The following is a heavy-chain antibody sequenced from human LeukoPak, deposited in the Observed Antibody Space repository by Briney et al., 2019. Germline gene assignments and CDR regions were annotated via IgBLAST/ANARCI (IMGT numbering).Heavy chain of an antibody. CDR3: ARGATVTTYHYYYMDV. CDR2: INPNSGGT. D-gene: IGHD4-11*01. V-gene: IGHV1-2*02. J-gene: IGHJ6*03. CDR1: GYTFTGYY. Sequence: ASVKVSCKASGYTFTGYYMHWVRQAPGQGLEWMGWINPNSGGTNYAQKFQGRVTMTRDTSISTAYMELSRLRSDDTAVYYCARGATVTTYHYYYMDVWGKGTTVTVSS.